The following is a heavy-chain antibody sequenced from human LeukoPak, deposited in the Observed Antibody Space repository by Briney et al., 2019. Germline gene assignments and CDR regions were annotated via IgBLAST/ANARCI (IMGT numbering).Heavy chain of an antibody. CDR3: ARDSLPLGYCSRGSCRQPDY. J-gene: IGHJ4*02. D-gene: IGHD2-15*01. Sequence: SETLSLTCAVSGYSISSGYYWAWIRQPPGKGLEWIGSIYHSGNTYYNPSLKSRVTISVDTSKNQFSLNLSSVTAADTAVYYCARDSLPLGYCSRGSCRQPDYWGQGTLVTVSS. CDR2: IYHSGNT. V-gene: IGHV4-38-2*02. CDR1: GYSISSGYY.